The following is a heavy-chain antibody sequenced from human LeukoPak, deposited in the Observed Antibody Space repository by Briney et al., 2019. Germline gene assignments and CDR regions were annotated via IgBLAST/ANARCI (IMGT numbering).Heavy chain of an antibody. CDR3: ARDPSAWLDP. D-gene: IGHD6-19*01. CDR2: TYYRSKWYH. V-gene: IGHV6-1*01. J-gene: IGHJ5*02. CDR1: GDSVSSSSAA. Sequence: SQTLSLTCVISGDSVSSSSAAWNWIRQSPSRGLEWLGRTYYRSKWYHDYAVSVRSRITINSDTSKNQFSLQLRSATPEDTAVYYCARDPSAWLDPWGQGTLVTVSS.